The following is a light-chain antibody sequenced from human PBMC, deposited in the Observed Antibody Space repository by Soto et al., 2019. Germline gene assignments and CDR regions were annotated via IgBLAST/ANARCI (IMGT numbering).Light chain of an antibody. CDR2: RAS. Sequence: DIQMTQFPSTLSASVGDRVTITCRASQSVGSWLAWYQQKPGKAPKLLIYRASSLENRVPSRFSGSESGTEFNLTISCLQTDDFATYYCQQYDTYSQTFGQGTKLEIK. J-gene: IGKJ2*01. CDR3: QQYDTYSQT. V-gene: IGKV1-5*03. CDR1: QSVGSW.